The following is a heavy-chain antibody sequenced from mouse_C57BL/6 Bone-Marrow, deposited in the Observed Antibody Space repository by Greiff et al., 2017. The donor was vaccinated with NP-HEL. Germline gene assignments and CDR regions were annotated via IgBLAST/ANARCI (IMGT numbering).Heavy chain of an antibody. CDR3: ARPGTGTDYFDY. J-gene: IGHJ2*01. Sequence: EVQGVESGGDLVKPGGSLKLSCAASGFTFSSYGMSWVRQTPDKSLEWVATISSGGSYTYYPDSVKGRFTISRDNAKNTLYLQMSSLKSEDTAMYYCARPGTGTDYFDYWGQGTTLTVSS. D-gene: IGHD4-1*01. CDR2: ISSGGSYT. CDR1: GFTFSSYG. V-gene: IGHV5-6*01.